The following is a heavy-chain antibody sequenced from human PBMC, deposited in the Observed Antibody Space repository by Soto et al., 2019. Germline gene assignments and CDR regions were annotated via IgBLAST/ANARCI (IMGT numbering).Heavy chain of an antibody. CDR2: ISGSGGST. V-gene: IGHV3-23*01. J-gene: IGHJ4*02. D-gene: IGHD1-1*01. CDR1: GFTFSSYA. CDR3: AKFRGGTASYYFDY. Sequence: GGSLRLSCAASGFTFSSYAMSWVRQAPGKGLEWVPAISGSGGSTYYADSVKGRFTISRDNSRNTLYLQMNSLRAEDTAVYYCAKFRGGTASYYFDYWGQGTLVTVSS.